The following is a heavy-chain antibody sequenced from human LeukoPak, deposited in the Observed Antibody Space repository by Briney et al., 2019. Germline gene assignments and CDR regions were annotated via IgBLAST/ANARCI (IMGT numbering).Heavy chain of an antibody. D-gene: IGHD6-13*01. CDR1: GGSISSSSYY. V-gene: IGHV4-39*07. Sequence: SETLPLTCTVSGGSISSSSYYWGWIRQPPGKGLEWIGSIYYSGSTYYNPSLKSRVTISVDTSKNQFSLKLSSVTAADTAVYYCARDRGIAAAGPIDYWGQGTLVTVSS. CDR3: ARDRGIAAAGPIDY. CDR2: IYYSGST. J-gene: IGHJ4*02.